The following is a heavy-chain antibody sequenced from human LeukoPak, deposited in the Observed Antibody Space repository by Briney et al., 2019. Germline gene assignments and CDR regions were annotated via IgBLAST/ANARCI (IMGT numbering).Heavy chain of an antibody. J-gene: IGHJ3*02. Sequence: PGGSLRLSCAASGFTFSTYDMQWVRQAPGKGLEWVSGINLSGRTYYTDSVKVRFTISRDNSKNTLYLQMNSLRAEDTAVYYCAKGGYFAFETWGQGTMVAVSS. V-gene: IGHV3-23*01. CDR3: AKGGYFAFET. D-gene: IGHD2-2*03. CDR2: INLSGRT. CDR1: GFTFSTYD.